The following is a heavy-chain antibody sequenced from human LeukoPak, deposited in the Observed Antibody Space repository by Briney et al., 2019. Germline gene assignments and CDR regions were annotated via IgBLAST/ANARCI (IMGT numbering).Heavy chain of an antibody. D-gene: IGHD2-2*01. CDR2: IRYDGSNK. CDR3: AKSEVPAAMGYYFDY. CDR1: GFTFSSYG. Sequence: PGGSLRLSCAAPGFTFSSYGMHWVRQAPGKGLEWVAFIRYDGSNKYYADSVKGRFTISRDNSKNTLYLQMNSLRAEDTAVYYCAKSEVPAAMGYYFDYWGQGTLVTVSS. J-gene: IGHJ4*02. V-gene: IGHV3-30*02.